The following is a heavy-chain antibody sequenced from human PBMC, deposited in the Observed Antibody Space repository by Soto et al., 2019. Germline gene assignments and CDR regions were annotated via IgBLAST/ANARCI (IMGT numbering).Heavy chain of an antibody. D-gene: IGHD3-22*01. CDR3: ARGGNYCDSSGYYSDAFDI. CDR2: IYDSGST. Sequence: SETLSLTCTVSGGSISSYYWSWIRQPPGKGLLWIGYIYDSGSTNYNPSLKSRVTISLDTSKNQFSLKLTSVTAEDTAVYYCARGGNYCDSSGYYSDAFDIWGQGTMVTVSS. CDR1: GGSISSYY. J-gene: IGHJ3*02. V-gene: IGHV4-59*01.